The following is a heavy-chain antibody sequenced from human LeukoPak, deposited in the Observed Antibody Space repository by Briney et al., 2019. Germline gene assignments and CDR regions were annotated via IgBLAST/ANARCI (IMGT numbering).Heavy chain of an antibody. CDR3: VRDGGVSGYDLLDY. Sequence: AGGSLRLSCAASGFTFSSYWMTWVRQAPGKGLEWVAQINQDGSEEYYMDSVKARFTISRDNAKNSVFLQMNSLRAEDTAVYYCVRDGGVSGYDLLDYWGQGTLVTVSS. CDR2: INQDGSEE. D-gene: IGHD5-12*01. V-gene: IGHV3-7*01. CDR1: GFTFSSYW. J-gene: IGHJ4*02.